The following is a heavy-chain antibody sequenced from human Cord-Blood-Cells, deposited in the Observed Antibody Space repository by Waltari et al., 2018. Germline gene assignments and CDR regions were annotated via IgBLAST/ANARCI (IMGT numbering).Heavy chain of an antibody. CDR3: ARDEYCSSTSCYHDAFDI. CDR1: GYSISSGYY. V-gene: IGHV4-38-2*02. CDR2: IYHSGIT. J-gene: IGHJ3*02. D-gene: IGHD2-2*01. Sequence: QVQLQESGPGLVKPSETLSLTCTVSGYSISSGYYWGWIRQPPGKGLEWIGSIYHSGITYYNPPLKSRVTISVDTSKNQFSLKLSSVTAADTAVYYCARDEYCSSTSCYHDAFDIWGQGTMVTVSS.